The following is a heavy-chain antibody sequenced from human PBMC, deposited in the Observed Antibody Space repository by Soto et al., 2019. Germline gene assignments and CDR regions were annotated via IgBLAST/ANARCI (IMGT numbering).Heavy chain of an antibody. D-gene: IGHD3-10*01. CDR1: GGSIRSYY. V-gene: IGHV4-59*01. J-gene: IGHJ4*02. CDR3: ARRWSGTDY. Sequence: PSETLSLTCTVSGGSIRSYYWSWIRQPPGKRLEWIGYIHNSGGTNYNPSLQSRVTISADTSKNQFSLELRSVTAADTAVYYCARRWSGTDYWGQGTLVTVSS. CDR2: IHNSGGT.